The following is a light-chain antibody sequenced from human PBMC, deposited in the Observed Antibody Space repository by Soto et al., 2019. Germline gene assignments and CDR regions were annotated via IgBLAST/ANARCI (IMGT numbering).Light chain of an antibody. CDR3: ISYTSSSTWV. CDR1: SSDVGAYNY. CDR2: EVS. V-gene: IGLV2-14*01. J-gene: IGLJ3*02. Sequence: QSALTQPASVSGSPGQSITISCTGTSSDVGAYNYVSWYQQHPGKAPKLMIYEVSNQPSGVYDRFSGSRSGNTASLTISGLQAEDEFDYYCISYTSSSTWVFGGGTKLTVL.